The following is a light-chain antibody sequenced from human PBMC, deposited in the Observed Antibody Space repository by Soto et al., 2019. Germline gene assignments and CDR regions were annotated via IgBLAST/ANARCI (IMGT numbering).Light chain of an antibody. J-gene: IGKJ3*01. V-gene: IGKV3-15*01. CDR2: DAS. CDR1: QSISGN. CDR3: QQYNNWPFT. Sequence: MTQSPATLSVSPGERATLSCRASQSISGNLAWYQHKPGQAPRLLIHDASTRATGIPARFSGSGSGTEFTLTISSLQSEDFAVYYCQQYNNWPFTFGPGTKVDIK.